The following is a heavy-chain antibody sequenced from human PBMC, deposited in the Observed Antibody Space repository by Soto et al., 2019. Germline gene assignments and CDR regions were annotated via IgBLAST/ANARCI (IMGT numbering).Heavy chain of an antibody. CDR2: VSGRGGSA. D-gene: IGHD2-21*01. CDR1: GFIFNNYA. Sequence: EVQLLESGGGLVQRGGALRLSCAASGFIFNNYAMTWVRQAPGKGLEGVARVSGRGGSAYYADSVKGRLTISRDNFNNTLYLQMTNVRGEDTAVYYCVRRAGGAVVWYYDLWGRGTLVSVFS. J-gene: IGHJ2*01. V-gene: IGHV3-23*01. CDR3: VRRAGGAVVWYYDL.